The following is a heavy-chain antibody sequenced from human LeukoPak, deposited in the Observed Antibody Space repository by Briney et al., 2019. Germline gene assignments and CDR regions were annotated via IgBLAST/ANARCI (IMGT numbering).Heavy chain of an antibody. CDR3: ARELATINGPYFES. D-gene: IGHD5-24*01. Sequence: GGSLRLSCAASGFTFRDYHMSWIRQAPGKGLEWVSYISNSGSTIYYTDSVKGRFTISRDNAKNSLYLQMNSLRAEDTAVYYCARELATINGPYFESWGQGTLVTVSS. CDR1: GFTFRDYH. V-gene: IGHV3-11*04. CDR2: ISNSGSTI. J-gene: IGHJ4*02.